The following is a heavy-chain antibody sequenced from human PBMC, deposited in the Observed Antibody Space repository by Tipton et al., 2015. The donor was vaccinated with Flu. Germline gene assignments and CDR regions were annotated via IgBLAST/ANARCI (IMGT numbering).Heavy chain of an antibody. CDR1: GASLRSSSYY. Sequence: LRLSCTVSGASLRSSSYYWGWIRQPQGKGLEWIGSFYYDVGTYYNPSLNSRVTILVDESKNQFSLRLSSVTAADTAVYYCARAPYSDYDTSGSSFDYWGQGTLVTVSS. D-gene: IGHD3-22*01. V-gene: IGHV4-39*07. CDR2: FYYDVGT. CDR3: ARAPYSDYDTSGSSFDY. J-gene: IGHJ4*02.